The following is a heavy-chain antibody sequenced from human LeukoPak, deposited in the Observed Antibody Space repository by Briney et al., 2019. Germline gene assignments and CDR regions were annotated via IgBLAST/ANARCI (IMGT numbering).Heavy chain of an antibody. CDR3: ARHPARDSSGYYSHRFDY. D-gene: IGHD3-22*01. J-gene: IGHJ4*02. V-gene: IGHV4-59*08. CDR1: GGSISSYY. CDR2: IYYSGST. Sequence: PSETLSLTCTVSGGSISSYYWSWIRQPPGKGLEWIGYIYYSGSTNYNPSLKSRVTISVDTSKNQFSLKLSSVTAADTAVYYCARHPARDSSGYYSHRFDYWGQGTLVTVSS.